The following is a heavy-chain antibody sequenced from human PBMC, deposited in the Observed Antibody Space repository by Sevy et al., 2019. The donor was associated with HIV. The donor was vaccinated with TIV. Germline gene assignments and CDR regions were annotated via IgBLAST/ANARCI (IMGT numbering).Heavy chain of an antibody. J-gene: IGHJ4*02. Sequence: ASVKVSCKVSGYTLIEFSMHWVRQAPGKELEWMGGFDPEDGETIYAQRFQGRVTMTEDTSTDTAYMELSSLRSEDTAGYYCATGLPGEYVDCSSCYSDYFAYWGQGTLVTVSS. CDR2: FDPEDGET. V-gene: IGHV1-24*01. CDR3: ATGLPGEYVDCSSCYSDYFAY. D-gene: IGHD2-15*01. CDR1: GYTLIEFS.